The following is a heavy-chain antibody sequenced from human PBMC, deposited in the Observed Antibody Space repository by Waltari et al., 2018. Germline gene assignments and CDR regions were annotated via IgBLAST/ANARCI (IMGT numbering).Heavy chain of an antibody. J-gene: IGHJ4*02. CDR1: GISFSSYS. CDR3: TAGVTTL. Sequence: EVQLVESGGGLVRPGGSLGLSCVGSGISFSSYSVNWLRQAPGKSLEWVSGISVNSGQIDYADSVKGRFTISRDNNNKSMYLQMNNLGAEDTATYYCTAGVTTLWGQGTLVTVSS. D-gene: IGHD2-21*02. V-gene: IGHV3-21*02. CDR2: ISVNSGQI.